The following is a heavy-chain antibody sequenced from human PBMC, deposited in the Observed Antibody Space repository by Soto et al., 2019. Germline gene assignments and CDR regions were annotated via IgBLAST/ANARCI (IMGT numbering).Heavy chain of an antibody. CDR2: IIPYNDNT. J-gene: IGHJ6*02. CDR3: ARKPYSHYYGMDV. D-gene: IGHD2-21*01. V-gene: IGHV1-18*01. Sequence: ASVKVSCKASGYIFSDYGINWVRLAPGQGLEWMGWIIPYNDNTKYAENFQGRVTLTTDTSTNIVYMELRSLTPDDTGVYFCARKPYSHYYGMDVWGQGTSVTVSS. CDR1: GYIFSDYG.